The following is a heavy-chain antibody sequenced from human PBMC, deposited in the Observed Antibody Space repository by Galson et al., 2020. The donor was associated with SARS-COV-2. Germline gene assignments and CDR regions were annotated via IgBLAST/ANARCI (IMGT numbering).Heavy chain of an antibody. D-gene: IGHD3-3*01. CDR2: IYPGDSDT. Sequence: LKISCKGSGYSFTSYWIGWVRQMPGKGLEWMGIIYPGDSDTRYSPSFQGQVTISADQSISTAYLQWSSLKASDTAMYYCARRNYDFWSGYYTDGDYYYYYMDVWGKGTTVTVSS. V-gene: IGHV5-51*01. CDR1: GYSFTSYW. J-gene: IGHJ6*03. CDR3: ARRNYDFWSGYYTDGDYYYYYMDV.